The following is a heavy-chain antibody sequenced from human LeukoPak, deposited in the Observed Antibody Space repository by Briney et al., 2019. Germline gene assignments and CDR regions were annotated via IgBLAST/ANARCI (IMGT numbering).Heavy chain of an antibody. CDR1: GFSRRTRGVG. V-gene: IGHV2-5*01. Sequence: KASGPTLVKPPQTLTLTCTFSGFSRRTRGVGVGWIRQPPGKALEWLSVIYWNDDKRYSPSLKSRLTITKDTSKNQVVLTMTNMDPVDTATYYCAHITVGDDAFDIWGQGTMVTVSS. CDR2: IYWNDDK. D-gene: IGHD1-26*01. CDR3: AHITVGDDAFDI. J-gene: IGHJ3*02.